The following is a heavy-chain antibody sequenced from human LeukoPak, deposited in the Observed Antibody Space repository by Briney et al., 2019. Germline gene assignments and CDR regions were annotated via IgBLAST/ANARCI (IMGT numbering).Heavy chain of an antibody. J-gene: IGHJ3*02. V-gene: IGHV4-4*07. Sequence: KASETLSLTCTVSGGSISSHYWSWIRQPAGKGLEWIGHVYTFGITNYNPSLKSRVTMSLDTSKNQFSLNLSSVTAADTAVYYCAKSNGYGLVDIWGQGTMVTVSS. CDR1: GGSISSHY. CDR3: AKSNGYGLVDI. D-gene: IGHD3-10*01. CDR2: VYTFGIT.